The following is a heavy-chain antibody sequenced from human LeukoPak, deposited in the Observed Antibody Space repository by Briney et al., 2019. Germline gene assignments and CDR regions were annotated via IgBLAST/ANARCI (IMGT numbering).Heavy chain of an antibody. D-gene: IGHD4-23*01. Sequence: PGGSLRLSCAASGFTFSSYGMHWVRQAPGKGLEWVAVISYDGSNKYYADSVKGRFTISRDNSKNTLYLQMNSLRAEDTAVYYCAKERHDYGGNSCFDYWGQGTLVTVSS. V-gene: IGHV3-30*18. CDR1: GFTFSSYG. CDR3: AKERHDYGGNSCFDY. J-gene: IGHJ4*02. CDR2: ISYDGSNK.